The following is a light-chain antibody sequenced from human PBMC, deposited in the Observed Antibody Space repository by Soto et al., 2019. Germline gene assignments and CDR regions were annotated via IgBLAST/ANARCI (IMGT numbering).Light chain of an antibody. CDR2: DVS. CDR3: NSYATGNTRV. CDR1: TSDVGGFDY. Sequence: QSALTQPASVSGSPGQSITLSCTGTTSDVGGFDYVSWYQHHPGKAPKLMIFDVSNRPSVVSDRFSGSKSGNTASLTISGLQAEGEADYYCNSYATGNTRVFGTGTKVTVL. J-gene: IGLJ1*01. V-gene: IGLV2-14*01.